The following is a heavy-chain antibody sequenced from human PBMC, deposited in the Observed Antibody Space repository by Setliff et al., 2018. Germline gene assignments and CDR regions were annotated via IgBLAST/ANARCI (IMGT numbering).Heavy chain of an antibody. J-gene: IGHJ4*02. D-gene: IGHD1-26*01. Sequence: SQTLSLTCAVSGGSITSGSYYWSWIRQPAGEGLEWIGRLHTSGTTVYNPSLKGRVTISADTSTNHFSLKLTSVIAADTAVYYCARDNTIVGATDYWGQGALVTVSS. CDR1: GGSITSGSYY. CDR3: ARDNTIVGATDY. V-gene: IGHV4-61*02. CDR2: LHTSGTT.